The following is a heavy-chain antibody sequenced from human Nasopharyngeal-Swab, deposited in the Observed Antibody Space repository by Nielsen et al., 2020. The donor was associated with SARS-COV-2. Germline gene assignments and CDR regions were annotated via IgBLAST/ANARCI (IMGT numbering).Heavy chain of an antibody. Sequence: ASVKVSCKASGYTFTGYYMHWVRQAPGQGLEWMGWINPNSGGTNYAQKFQGRVTMTRDTSISTAYMELSRLRSDDTAVYYCARDLTTTVTTTYYYYGMDVWGQGTTVTVSS. D-gene: IGHD4-11*01. CDR1: GYTFTGYY. J-gene: IGHJ6*02. CDR3: ARDLTTTVTTTYYYYGMDV. CDR2: INPNSGGT. V-gene: IGHV1-2*02.